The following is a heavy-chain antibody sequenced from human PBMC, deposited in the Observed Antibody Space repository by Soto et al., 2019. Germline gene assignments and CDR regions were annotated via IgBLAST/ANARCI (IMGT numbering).Heavy chain of an antibody. D-gene: IGHD6-19*01. CDR3: ATYTSGGGGRGY. V-gene: IGHV4-59*08. Sequence: QVQLQESGPGLVKPSETLSLTCTVSGASISRDHWNWIRQPPGKGLEWIGDYSGSTNYNPSLKSRVTLSVDPSKNQFSLKLGSVTAADTAVYFCATYTSGGGGRGYWGQGTLVTVSS. CDR2: DYSGST. CDR1: GASISRDH. J-gene: IGHJ4*02.